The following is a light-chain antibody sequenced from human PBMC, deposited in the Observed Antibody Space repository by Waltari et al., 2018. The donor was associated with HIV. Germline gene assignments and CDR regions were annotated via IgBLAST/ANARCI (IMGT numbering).Light chain of an antibody. CDR1: PSVSSSC. CDR2: GAS. CDR3: QQYGSSPRT. J-gene: IGKJ1*01. Sequence: EIVLTQSPGTLSLSSGERATLSCRASPSVSSSCLAWYQQKPGQAPRLLICGASSRATGIPDRFSGSGSGTDFTLTISRLEPEEFAVYYCQQYGSSPRTFGQGTKVEIK. V-gene: IGKV3-20*01.